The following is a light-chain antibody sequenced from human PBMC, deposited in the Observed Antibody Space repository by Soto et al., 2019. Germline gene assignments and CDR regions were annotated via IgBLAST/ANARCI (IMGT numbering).Light chain of an antibody. V-gene: IGKV3-20*01. J-gene: IGKJ3*01. CDR2: GAS. CDR3: QQYGGSPPFT. CDR1: QSVSSSY. Sequence: EIVLTQSPGTLSLSPGERATFSCRASQSVSSSYLAWYQQKPGQAPRLLISGASSRATGIPDRFSGSGSGTDFTLTISRLEPEDFAVYYCQQYGGSPPFTFGPGTKVDIK.